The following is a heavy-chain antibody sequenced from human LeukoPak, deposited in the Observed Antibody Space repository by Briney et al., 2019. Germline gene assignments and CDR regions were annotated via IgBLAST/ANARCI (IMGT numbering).Heavy chain of an antibody. J-gene: IGHJ4*02. CDR1: GGSISSSSYY. V-gene: IGHV4-39*01. D-gene: IGHD3-10*01. CDR2: IYYSGST. CDR3: AANSADYNTLGSSYKV. Sequence: PSETLSLTCTVSGGSISSSSYYWGWIRQPPGKGLEWIGSIYYSGSTCYNPSLKSRVTISVDTSKNQFSLKLNSVTAADTAVFYCAANSADYNTLGSSYKVWGQGTLVTVSS.